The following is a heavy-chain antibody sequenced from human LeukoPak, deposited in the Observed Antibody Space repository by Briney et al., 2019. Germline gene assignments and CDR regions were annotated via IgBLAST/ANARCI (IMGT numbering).Heavy chain of an antibody. CDR1: GFTFSSYA. Sequence: GSLRLSCAASGFTFSSYAMSWVRQAPGKGLEWVSAISGSGGSTYYADSVKGRFTISRDNSKNTLYLQMNSLRAEDTAVYYCARGPVEAGLFDYWGQGTLVTVSS. CDR3: ARGPVEAGLFDY. D-gene: IGHD6-19*01. V-gene: IGHV3-23*01. CDR2: ISGSGGST. J-gene: IGHJ4*02.